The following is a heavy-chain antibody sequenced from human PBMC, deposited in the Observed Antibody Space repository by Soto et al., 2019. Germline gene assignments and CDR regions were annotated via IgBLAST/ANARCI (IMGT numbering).Heavy chain of an antibody. Sequence: QAQLVESGGGVVQPGRSLRLSCAASEFTFNTYAMYWVRQAPGKGLEWVAVIAYDGNDKYYADSVKGRFTISRDNSKNALYLQMNTLRPEDTAMYYCARDVGNYVPYYYGMDVWGQGTTVTVSS. CDR2: IAYDGNDK. J-gene: IGHJ6*02. CDR1: EFTFNTYA. D-gene: IGHD1-7*01. CDR3: ARDVGNYVPYYYGMDV. V-gene: IGHV3-30*03.